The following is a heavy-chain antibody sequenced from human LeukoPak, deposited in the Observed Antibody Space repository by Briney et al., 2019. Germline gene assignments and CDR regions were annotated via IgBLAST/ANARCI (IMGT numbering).Heavy chain of an antibody. V-gene: IGHV3-7*01. J-gene: IGHJ4*02. CDR3: VRDGGVSGYDLLDY. CDR2: INQDGSEE. Sequence: GGSLRLSCAASGFTFSNYWMTWVRQAPGKGLEWVAHINQDGSEEHYMDSVKARFTIPRDNAKNSLSLQMNSLRAEDTAVYYCVRDGGVSGYDLLDYWGQGTLVTVSS. D-gene: IGHD5-12*01. CDR1: GFTFSNYW.